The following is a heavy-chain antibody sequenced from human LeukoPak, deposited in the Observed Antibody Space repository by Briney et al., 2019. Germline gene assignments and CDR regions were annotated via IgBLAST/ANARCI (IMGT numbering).Heavy chain of an antibody. J-gene: IGHJ5*02. D-gene: IGHD3-10*01. Sequence: SETLSLTCNVSGYSISRGYYWGWIRQPPGKGLERIGSVHHTGSTYYNPSLRSRVSISVDKSTNHISLEVTSVTAADTAVYYCARDWGFGDSEDWFDPWGQGTLVTVSS. CDR1: GYSISRGYY. CDR3: ARDWGFGDSEDWFDP. V-gene: IGHV4-38-2*02. CDR2: VHHTGST.